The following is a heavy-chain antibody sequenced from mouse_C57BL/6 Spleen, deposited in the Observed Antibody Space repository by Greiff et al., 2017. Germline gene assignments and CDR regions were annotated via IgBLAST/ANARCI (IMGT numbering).Heavy chain of an antibody. J-gene: IGHJ3*01. CDR2: IYPGNGNT. CDR3: ASRDCYGSSPWFAY. V-gene: IGHV1-82*01. CDR1: GYAFSSSW. D-gene: IGHD1-1*01. Sequence: VQLQQSGPELVKPGASVKISCKASGYAFSSSWMNWVKQRPGKGLEWIGRIYPGNGNTNYNGKFKGKARLTADKSSITAYMQLSSLTSEDAAVYCGASRDCYGSSPWFAYWGQGTLVTVSA.